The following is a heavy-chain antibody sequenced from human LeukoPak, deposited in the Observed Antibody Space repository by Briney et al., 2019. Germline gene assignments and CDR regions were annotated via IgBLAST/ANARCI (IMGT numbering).Heavy chain of an antibody. D-gene: IGHD1-26*01. Sequence: GGSLRLSCAASGFTFITYTMIWVRQAPGKGLEWVSSISSSSSTKYYADSVKGRFTISRDNADNSLYLQVASLRDEDTAIYYCARMRGPTTGALDIWGPGTMVAVSS. CDR2: ISSSSSTK. V-gene: IGHV3-48*02. CDR1: GFTFITYT. J-gene: IGHJ3*02. CDR3: ARMRGPTTGALDI.